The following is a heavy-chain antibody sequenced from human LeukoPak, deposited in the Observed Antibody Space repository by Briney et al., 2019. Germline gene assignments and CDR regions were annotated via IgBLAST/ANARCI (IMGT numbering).Heavy chain of an antibody. D-gene: IGHD2-8*01. J-gene: IGHJ4*02. CDR1: GFPFSSYS. CDR3: ARGNGRFDY. CDR2: ISRSSSTI. Sequence: GGSLRLSCAASGFPFSSYSMTWVRQAPGKGLQWVSYISRSSSTIYYADSVKGRFTISRYNAKNSLYLQMNSLRAEDTAIYYCARGNGRFDYWGQGTLVIVSS. V-gene: IGHV3-48*01.